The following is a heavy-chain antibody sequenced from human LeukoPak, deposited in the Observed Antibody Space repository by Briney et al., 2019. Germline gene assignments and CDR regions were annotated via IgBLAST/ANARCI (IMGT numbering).Heavy chain of an antibody. CDR3: ARRKRGSGGPFDY. D-gene: IGHD6-19*01. J-gene: IGHJ4*02. CDR2: MDYSGST. V-gene: IGHV4-59*08. CDR1: GGSISDYY. Sequence: SETLSLTCAVSGGSISDYYWTWIRQSPGTGLEWIGYMDYSGSTAYNPSLKSRVTISIDTSKKQFSLELSSVTAADTAIYFCARRKRGSGGPFDYWGQGTLVTVSS.